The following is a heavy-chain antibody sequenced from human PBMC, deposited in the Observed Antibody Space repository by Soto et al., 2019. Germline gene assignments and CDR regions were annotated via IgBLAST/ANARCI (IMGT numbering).Heavy chain of an antibody. CDR1: GGSISRGDYY. V-gene: IGHV4-30-4*02. Sequence: PSETLSLTCTVSGGSISRGDYYWCWIRQPPGKGLEWIGYIYYSGSTYYNPSLKSRVTISVDTSKNQFSLKLSSVTAADTAVYYCARDSGVAGTSWYFDYWGQGTLVTVSS. CDR2: IYYSGST. D-gene: IGHD6-19*01. CDR3: ARDSGVAGTSWYFDY. J-gene: IGHJ4*02.